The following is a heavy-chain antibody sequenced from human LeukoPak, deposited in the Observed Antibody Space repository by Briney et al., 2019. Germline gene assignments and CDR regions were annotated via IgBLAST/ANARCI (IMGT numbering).Heavy chain of an antibody. Sequence: ASVKVSCKASGYTFTGYYMHWVRQAPGQGLEWMGWINPNSGSTGYAQKFQGRVTMTRDMSTSTVYMELSSLRSEDTAVYYCARIWTGGYWGQGTLVTVSS. CDR3: ARIWTGGY. V-gene: IGHV1-2*02. J-gene: IGHJ4*02. D-gene: IGHD3/OR15-3a*01. CDR2: INPNSGST. CDR1: GYTFTGYY.